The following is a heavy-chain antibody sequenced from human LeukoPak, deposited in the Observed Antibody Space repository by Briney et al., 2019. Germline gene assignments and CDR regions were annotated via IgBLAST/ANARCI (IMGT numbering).Heavy chain of an antibody. V-gene: IGHV1-2*02. J-gene: IGHJ3*02. CDR1: AYTFTGYV. CDR3: ATAVIVAVFGDAFDI. CDR2: INPNSGGT. D-gene: IGHD6-13*01. Sequence: ASVKVSCNASAYTFTGYVMHWVRQAPGQGLEWMGWINPNSGGTNYAQKFQGRVTMTRDTSISTAYMELRRLRYDDTAVYYCATAVIVAVFGDAFDIWGQGTLVTVSS.